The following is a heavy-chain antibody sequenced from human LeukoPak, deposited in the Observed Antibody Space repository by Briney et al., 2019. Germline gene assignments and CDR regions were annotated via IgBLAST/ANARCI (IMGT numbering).Heavy chain of an antibody. CDR2: ISNSGSN. CDR3: ARVDVDHFDY. Sequence: SENLSFTSTGYAGTISNYYWVWNRQPAGQELRGGVRISNSGSNNYNPSLKGRVTMSVDTSKNQFSLKLSCVTAADTAVYYCARVDVDHFDYWVQGTLVTVSS. CDR1: AGTISNYY. J-gene: IGHJ4*02. V-gene: IGHV4-4*07. D-gene: IGHD3/OR15-3a*01.